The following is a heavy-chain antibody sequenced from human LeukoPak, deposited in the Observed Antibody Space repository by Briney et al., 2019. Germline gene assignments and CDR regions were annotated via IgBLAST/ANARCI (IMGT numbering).Heavy chain of an antibody. CDR3: ARAKKASFDP. J-gene: IGHJ5*02. CDR1: GGSFSGYY. Sequence: PSETLSLTCAVYGGSFSGYYWSWIRQPPGKGLEWIWEINHSGSTNYNPSLKSRVTISVDTSKNQFSLKLSSVTAADTAVYYCARAKKASFDPWGQGTLVTVSS. V-gene: IGHV4-34*01. CDR2: INHSGST.